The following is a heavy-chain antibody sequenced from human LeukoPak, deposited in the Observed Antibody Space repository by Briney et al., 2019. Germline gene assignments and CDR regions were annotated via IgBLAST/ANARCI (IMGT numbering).Heavy chain of an antibody. Sequence: ASVKVSCKTSGYTFTNYDINWVRQASGQGLEWMGWMNPNSGNRGYAQRFQGRVTMTRNNYISTAYMELSSLSSDDTAVYYCARVCDGGSCFDPWSQGTLVTVSS. CDR2: MNPNSGNR. CDR1: GYTFTNYD. J-gene: IGHJ5*02. D-gene: IGHD2-15*01. CDR3: ARVCDGGSCFDP. V-gene: IGHV1-8*01.